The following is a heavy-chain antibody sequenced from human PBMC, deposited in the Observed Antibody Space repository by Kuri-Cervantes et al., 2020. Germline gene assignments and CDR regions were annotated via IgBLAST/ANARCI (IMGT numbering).Heavy chain of an antibody. D-gene: IGHD1-26*01. J-gene: IGHJ4*02. CDR3: ARRVRLFAVATTTTGELDS. CDR1: GFTFSSYE. Sequence: GGSLRLSCAASGFTFSSYEMNWVRQAPGKGLEWVSYISSSGSTIYYADSVKGRFTISRDNAKNSLYLQMKSLRPDDTAVYYCARRVRLFAVATTTTGELDSWGQGTLVTVSS. CDR2: ISSSGSTI. V-gene: IGHV3-48*03.